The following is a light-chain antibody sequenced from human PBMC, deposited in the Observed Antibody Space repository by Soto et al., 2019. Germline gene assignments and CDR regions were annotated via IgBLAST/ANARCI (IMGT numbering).Light chain of an antibody. CDR2: GVS. Sequence: EIVMTQSPGTLSVSPGERATLSCRASQSVSVNLAWYQQKPGQAPRLLIYGVSTRATGIPARFSGSESGTEFTLTISSLQSEDFATYYCQQYNGYSTWKFGQGTKVEIK. CDR3: QQYNGYSTWK. CDR1: QSVSVN. J-gene: IGKJ1*01. V-gene: IGKV3-15*01.